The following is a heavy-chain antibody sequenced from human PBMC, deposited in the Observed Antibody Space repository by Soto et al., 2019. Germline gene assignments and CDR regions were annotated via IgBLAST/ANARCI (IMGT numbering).Heavy chain of an antibody. CDR3: ARDSDCHSTSCFFPPHV. D-gene: IGHD2-2*01. CDR1: GFTFSDEN. V-gene: IGHV3-21*06. J-gene: IGHJ6*02. CDR2: VSGGGSYI. Sequence: GGSLRLSCSASGFTFSDENMSWVRQVPGKGLEWVSGVSGGGSYIFYADSVQGRFSISRDNPKNSLFLEMNSLRVEDTAVYYCARDSDCHSTSCFFPPHVWGQGTTVTVSS.